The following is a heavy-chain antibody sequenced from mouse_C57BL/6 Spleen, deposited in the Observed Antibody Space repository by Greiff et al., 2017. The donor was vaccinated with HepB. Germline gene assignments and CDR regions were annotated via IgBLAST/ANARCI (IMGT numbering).Heavy chain of an antibody. CDR1: GYSFTGYY. CDR2: INPSTGGT. Sequence: EVQLQQSGPELVKPGASVKISCKASGYSFTGYYMNWVKQSPEKSLEWIGEINPSTGGTTYNQKFKAKATLTVDKSSSTAYMQLKILTSEDSAFYYCAIGDYDYCFAYWGQGTLVTVSA. CDR3: AIGDYDYCFAY. D-gene: IGHD2-4*01. J-gene: IGHJ3*01. V-gene: IGHV1-42*01.